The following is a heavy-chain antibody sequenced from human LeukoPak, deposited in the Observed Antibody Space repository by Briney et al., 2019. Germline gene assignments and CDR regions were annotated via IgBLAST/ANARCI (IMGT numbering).Heavy chain of an antibody. V-gene: IGHV1-46*01. D-gene: IGHD2-2*01. J-gene: IGHJ5*02. CDR2: INPSGGST. Sequence: ASVKVSCKASGYTFTSYYMHWVRQAPGQGLEWMGIINPSGGSTSYAQKFQGRVTMTRDTSTSTVYVELSSLRSEDTAVYYCASQGRGYCSSTSCLNWFDPWGQGTLVTVSS. CDR3: ASQGRGYCSSTSCLNWFDP. CDR1: GYTFTSYY.